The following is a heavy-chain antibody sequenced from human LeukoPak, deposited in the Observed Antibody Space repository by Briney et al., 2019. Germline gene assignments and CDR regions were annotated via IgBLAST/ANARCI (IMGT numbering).Heavy chain of an antibody. CDR3: ARSGGGFNYGCFDY. CDR2: INPNSGGT. Sequence: ASVKVSCKASGYTFTGYYMHWVRQAPGQGLEWMGWINPNSGGTNYAQKFQGWVTMTRDTSISTAYMELSSLRSEDTAVYYCARSGGGFNYGCFDYWGQGTLVTVSS. J-gene: IGHJ4*02. V-gene: IGHV1-2*04. D-gene: IGHD3-10*01. CDR1: GYTFTGYY.